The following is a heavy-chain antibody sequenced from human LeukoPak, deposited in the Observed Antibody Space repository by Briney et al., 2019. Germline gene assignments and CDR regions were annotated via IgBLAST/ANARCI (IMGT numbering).Heavy chain of an antibody. CDR1: GFTFSTYT. D-gene: IGHD6-13*01. V-gene: IGHV3-30-3*01. Sequence: GRSLRLSCAASGFTFSTYTLHWVRQAPGKGLEWVAIISYDGSNKYYADSVKGRFTISRDNSKNTLYLQMNSLRAEDTAVYYCARGTILVIAAAGHFDYWGQGTLVTVSS. CDR3: ARGTILVIAAAGHFDY. CDR2: ISYDGSNK. J-gene: IGHJ4*02.